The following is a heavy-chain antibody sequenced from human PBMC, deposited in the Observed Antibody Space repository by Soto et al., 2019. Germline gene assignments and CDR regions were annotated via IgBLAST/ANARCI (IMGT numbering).Heavy chain of an antibody. CDR3: ATGVVPAAINYYYYMDV. CDR2: FDPEDGET. D-gene: IGHD2-2*01. J-gene: IGHJ6*03. V-gene: IGHV1-24*01. Sequence: ASVKVSCKVLGYTLTELSMHWVRQAPGKGLEWMGGFDPEDGETIYAQKFQGRVTMTEDTSTDTAYMELSSLRSEDTAVYYCATGVVPAAINYYYYMDVWGKGTTVTVSS. CDR1: GYTLTELS.